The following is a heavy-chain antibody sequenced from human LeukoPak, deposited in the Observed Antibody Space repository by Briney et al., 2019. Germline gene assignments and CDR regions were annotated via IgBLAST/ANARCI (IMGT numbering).Heavy chain of an antibody. V-gene: IGHV4-59*01. D-gene: IGHD6-13*01. CDR1: GGSISSYY. Sequence: SETLSLTCTVSGGSISSYYWSWIRQPPAKGLEWIGYIYYSGSTNYNPSLKSRVTISVDTSKNQFSLKLSSVTAADTAVYYCARDSGPAGYRSSYWGQGTLVTVSS. CDR2: IYYSGST. J-gene: IGHJ4*02. CDR3: ARDSGPAGYRSSY.